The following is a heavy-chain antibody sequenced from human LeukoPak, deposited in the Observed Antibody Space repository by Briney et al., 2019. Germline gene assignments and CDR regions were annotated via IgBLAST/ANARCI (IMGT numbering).Heavy chain of an antibody. CDR2: ISAYNGNT. CDR1: GYTFSSYG. Sequence: WASVKVSCKASGYTFSSYGITWVRQAPGQGLEWMGWISAYNGNTNYAQKLQGRVTMTTDTSTSTAYMELRSLRSDDTAVYYCARDTVTMTRGGHTEIDYWGQGTLVTVSS. CDR3: ARDTVTMTRGGHTEIDY. J-gene: IGHJ4*02. V-gene: IGHV1-18*01. D-gene: IGHD3-10*01.